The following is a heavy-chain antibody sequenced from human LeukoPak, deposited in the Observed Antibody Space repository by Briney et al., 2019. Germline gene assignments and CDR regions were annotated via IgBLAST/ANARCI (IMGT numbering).Heavy chain of an antibody. CDR2: IRYDGSNT. CDR3: AKGPGYSYGLYFDS. J-gene: IGHJ4*02. CDR1: GFTFSNYG. V-gene: IGHV3-30*02. Sequence: GGSLRLSCAASGFTFSNYGMHWVRQAPGKGLEWVTFIRYDGSNTYYADSVKGRFNISRDNSKNTVYLQMNSLRAEDTSVYYCAKGPGYSYGLYFDSWGQGTLVTVSS. D-gene: IGHD5-18*01.